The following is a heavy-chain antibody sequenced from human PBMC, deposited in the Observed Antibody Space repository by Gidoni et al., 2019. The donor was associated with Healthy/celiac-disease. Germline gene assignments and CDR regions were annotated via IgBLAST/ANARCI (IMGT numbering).Heavy chain of an antibody. D-gene: IGHD5-12*01. CDR3: ATLDSIVATGSDAFDI. CDR1: GYTLTELS. J-gene: IGHJ3*02. CDR2: FDPEDGET. V-gene: IGHV1-24*01. Sequence: QVQLVQSGAEVKKPGASVKVSCKVSGYTLTELSMHWVRQAPGKGLEWMGGFDPEDGETIYAQKFQGRVTMTEDTSTDTAYMELSSLRSEDTAVYYCATLDSIVATGSDAFDIWGQGTVVTVSS.